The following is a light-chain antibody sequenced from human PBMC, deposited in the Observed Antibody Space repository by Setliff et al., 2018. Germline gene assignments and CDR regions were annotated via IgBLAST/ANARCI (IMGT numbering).Light chain of an antibody. Sequence: SYELTQPPSVPVAPGKTARITCGGNNIGGKSVNWYQQKPGQAPVLVIYYDSDRPSGIPERFLGSNSGNTATLTISRVEAGDEADYYCQVWDSGSEHDVFGTGTKVTVL. CDR1: NIGGKS. J-gene: IGLJ1*01. CDR2: YDS. V-gene: IGLV3-21*04. CDR3: QVWDSGSEHDV.